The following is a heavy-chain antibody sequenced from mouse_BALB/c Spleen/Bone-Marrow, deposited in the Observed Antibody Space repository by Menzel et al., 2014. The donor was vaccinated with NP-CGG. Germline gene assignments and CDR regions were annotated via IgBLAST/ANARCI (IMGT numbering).Heavy chain of an antibody. CDR1: GYTFTSYW. Sequence: LVESGSELVRPGASVKLSCKASGYTFTSYWMHWVKQRHGQGLEWIGNIYPGSGSTNYDEKFKSKGTLTVDTSSSTAYMHLSSLTSEDSAVYYCTVRRFAYWGQGTLVTVSA. D-gene: IGHD2-14*01. V-gene: IGHV1S22*01. J-gene: IGHJ3*01. CDR3: TVRRFAY. CDR2: IYPGSGST.